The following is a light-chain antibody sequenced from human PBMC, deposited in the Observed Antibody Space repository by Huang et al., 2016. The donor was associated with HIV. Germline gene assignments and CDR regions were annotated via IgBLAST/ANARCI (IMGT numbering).Light chain of an antibody. Sequence: EIVLTQSPGTLSLSPGERATLSCRARQSVTNNYVAWYQQKPGQAPRLVIYGASSRATGIPDRVSGSGAGTDFTLTISRLEPDDFVVYYCQQYGGSPRTFGQGTKLEIK. CDR3: QQYGGSPRT. CDR1: QSVTNNY. CDR2: GAS. V-gene: IGKV3-20*01. J-gene: IGKJ2*01.